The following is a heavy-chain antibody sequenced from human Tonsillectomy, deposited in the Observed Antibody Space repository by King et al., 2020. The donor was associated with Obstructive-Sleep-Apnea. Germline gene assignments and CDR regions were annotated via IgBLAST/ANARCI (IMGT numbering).Heavy chain of an antibody. D-gene: IGHD3-16*01. CDR3: ARISGVLGVAFDC. V-gene: IGHV6-1*01. Sequence: VQLQQSGPGLVKPSQTLSLTCAISGDRVSSYSVTWNWVRQSPSRGLEWMGRTYYRSKWNSDYAVSVKSRITINPDISKNQLSLQLNSVTPEDTAVYYCARISGVLGVAFDCWGQGTLVTVSS. J-gene: IGHJ4*02. CDR1: GDRVSSYSVT. CDR2: TYYRSKWNS.